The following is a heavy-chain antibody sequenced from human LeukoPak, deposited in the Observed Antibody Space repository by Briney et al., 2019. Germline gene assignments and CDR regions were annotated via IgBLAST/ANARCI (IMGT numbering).Heavy chain of an antibody. Sequence: GGSLRLSCTASGFTFSNYAMNWVRQAPGKGLEWVSIISGRGNSTYYADSVRGRFIISRDNSQNTLFLQMNSLRAEDTAVYYCAKCDSSDWYVPTLDYWGQRTLVTVSS. CDR3: AKCDSSDWYVPTLDY. CDR1: GFTFSNYA. V-gene: IGHV3-23*01. D-gene: IGHD6-19*01. J-gene: IGHJ4*02. CDR2: ISGRGNST.